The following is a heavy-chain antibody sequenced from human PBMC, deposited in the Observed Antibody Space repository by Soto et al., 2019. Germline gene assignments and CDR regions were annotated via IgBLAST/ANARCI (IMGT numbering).Heavy chain of an antibody. J-gene: IGHJ4*02. CDR1: GYTFINYG. D-gene: IGHD3-10*01. CDR2: ISAYNGNT. Sequence: QVQLVQSGAELKKPGASVKVSCKASGYTFINYGINWVRQAPGQGLEWMGWISAYNGNTNYAQKLQGRVTMTTATSTSTAYMALRSLRSDDTAVYVCAREWFGEFLNYFDYWGQGTLVTVSS. V-gene: IGHV1-18*01. CDR3: AREWFGEFLNYFDY.